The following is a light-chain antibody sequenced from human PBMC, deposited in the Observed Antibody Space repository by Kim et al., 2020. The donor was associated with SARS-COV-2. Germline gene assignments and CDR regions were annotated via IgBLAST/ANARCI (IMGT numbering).Light chain of an antibody. CDR1: QSISKW. V-gene: IGKV1-5*01. Sequence: SAYVGDRVTSTCQASQSISKWVAWYPQKPGKAPKLLIYDASSVESGVPSRFSGSGSGTEFTLTISILQPDDYATYYCQQYNRYWTFGQGTKVDIK. J-gene: IGKJ1*01. CDR3: QQYNRYWT. CDR2: DAS.